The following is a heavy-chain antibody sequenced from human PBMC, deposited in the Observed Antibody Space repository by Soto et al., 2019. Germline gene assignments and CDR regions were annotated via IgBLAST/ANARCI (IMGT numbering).Heavy chain of an antibody. D-gene: IGHD3-22*01. J-gene: IGHJ4*02. V-gene: IGHV3-33*06. CDR1: GFTFSSYG. Sequence: PGGSLRLSCAASGFTFSSYGMHWVRQAPGKGLEWVAVIWYDGSNKYYADSVKGRFTISRDNSKNTLYLQMNSLRAEDTAVYYCAKDLAMIVVVTPAYWGQGTLVTVSS. CDR2: IWYDGSNK. CDR3: AKDLAMIVVVTPAY.